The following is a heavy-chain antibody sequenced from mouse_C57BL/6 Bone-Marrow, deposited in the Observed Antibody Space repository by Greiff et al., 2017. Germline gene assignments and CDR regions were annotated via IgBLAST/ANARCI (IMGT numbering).Heavy chain of an antibody. Sequence: VQLQQSGAELARPGASVKLSCKASGYTFTSYGISWVKQRTGQGLEWIGEISPRSGNTYYNEKFKGQATLTADKSYSTAYIELRSLTSEDSAVYFCARRIYYDYGDWGQGTTLTVSS. V-gene: IGHV1-81*01. CDR2: ISPRSGNT. J-gene: IGHJ2*01. CDR1: GYTFTSYG. CDR3: ARRIYYDYGD. D-gene: IGHD2-4*01.